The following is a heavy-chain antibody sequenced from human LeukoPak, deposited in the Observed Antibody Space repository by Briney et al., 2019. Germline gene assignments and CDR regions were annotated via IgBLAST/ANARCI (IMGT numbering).Heavy chain of an antibody. D-gene: IGHD1-26*01. J-gene: IGHJ4*02. CDR2: INPNSGGT. CDR3: ARVKVGATIYYFDY. Sequence: ASVKVSCKASGYTFTGYYMHWVRQAPGQGLEWMGWINPNSGGTNYAQKFQGRVTVTRDTSTSTAYMELSRLRSDDTAVYYCARVKVGATIYYFDYWGQGTLVTVSS. V-gene: IGHV1-2*02. CDR1: GYTFTGYY.